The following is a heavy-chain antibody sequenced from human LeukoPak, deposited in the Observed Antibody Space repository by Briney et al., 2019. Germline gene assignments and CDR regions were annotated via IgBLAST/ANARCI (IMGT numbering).Heavy chain of an antibody. CDR1: GYTFTSYG. Sequence: ASVKVSCKASGYTFTSYGISWVRQAPGQGLEWMGWISAYNGNTNYAQKLQGRVTMTTDTSTSTAYMELRSLRSEDTAVYYCARERGIMIVVTEGFDYWGQGTLVTVSS. J-gene: IGHJ4*02. CDR3: ARERGIMIVVTEGFDY. CDR2: ISAYNGNT. D-gene: IGHD3-22*01. V-gene: IGHV1-18*01.